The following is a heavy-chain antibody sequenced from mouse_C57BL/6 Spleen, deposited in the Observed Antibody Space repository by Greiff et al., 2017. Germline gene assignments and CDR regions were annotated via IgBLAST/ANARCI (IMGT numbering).Heavy chain of an antibody. D-gene: IGHD2-3*01. CDR3: ARHPIYDGTTWYFDV. CDR2: INSDGGST. J-gene: IGHJ1*03. V-gene: IGHV5-2*01. CDR1: EYEFPSHD. Sequence: EVQGVESGGGLVQPGESLKLSCESNEYEFPSHDMSWVRKTPEKRLELVAAINSDGGSTYYPDTMVRRFIISRDNTKKTLYLQMSSLRSEDTALYYCARHPIYDGTTWYFDVWGTGTTVTVSS.